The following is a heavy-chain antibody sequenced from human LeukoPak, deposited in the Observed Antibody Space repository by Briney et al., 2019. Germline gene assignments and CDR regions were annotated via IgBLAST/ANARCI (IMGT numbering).Heavy chain of an antibody. CDR1: GFTFSNAW. CDR2: IKSKTDGGTT. J-gene: IGHJ4*02. CDR3: TTDCYYYDSSGPPPWDY. D-gene: IGHD3-22*01. Sequence: GGSLRLSCAASGFTFSNAWMSWVRQAPGQGLEWVGRIKSKTDGGTTDHAAPVTGRFTISRDDSKNTLYLQKNSLKTEDTAVYYCTTDCYYYDSSGPPPWDYWGQGTLVTVSS. V-gene: IGHV3-15*01.